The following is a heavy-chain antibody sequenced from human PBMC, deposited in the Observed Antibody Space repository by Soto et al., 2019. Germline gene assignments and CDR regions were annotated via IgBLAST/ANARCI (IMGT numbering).Heavy chain of an antibody. D-gene: IGHD3-10*01. CDR1: GFTVSSNY. V-gene: IGHV3-66*01. CDR2: IYSGGST. CDR3: ARDRSVPYAFDI. J-gene: IGHJ3*02. Sequence: GGSLRLSCAASGFTVSSNYMSWVRQAPGKGLEWVSVIYSGGSTYYADSVKGRFTISRDNSKNTLYLQMNSLRAEDTAVYYCARDRSVPYAFDIWGQGTMVTVSS.